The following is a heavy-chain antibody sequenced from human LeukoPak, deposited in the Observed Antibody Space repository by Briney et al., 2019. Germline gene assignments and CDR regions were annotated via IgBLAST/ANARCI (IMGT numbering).Heavy chain of an antibody. CDR3: ARRNSLVSEAFDI. D-gene: IGHD3-16*01. CDR2: IYYSGST. V-gene: IGHV4-59*01. CDR1: GGSISSYY. Sequence: SETLSLTCAITGGSISSYYWSWIRQPPGKGLAWIGYIYYSGSTNYNPSLKSRVTISVDTSKNQFSLKLSSVTAADTAVYYCARRNSLVSEAFDIWGQGTMVTVSS. J-gene: IGHJ3*02.